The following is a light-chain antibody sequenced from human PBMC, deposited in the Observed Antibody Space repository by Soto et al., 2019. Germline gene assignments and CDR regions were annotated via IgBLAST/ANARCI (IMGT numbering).Light chain of an antibody. CDR2: DVN. CDR1: SSDVGGYNY. V-gene: IGLV2-11*01. Sequence: QSALTQARSVSGSPGQSVTISCTGTSSDVGGYNYVSWYQQHPGKAPKLMIYDVNRRPSGVPDRFSGSKSGNTASLTISGLQDEDEADYYCCSHAGSYTYVFGTGTKLTVL. J-gene: IGLJ1*01. CDR3: CSHAGSYTYV.